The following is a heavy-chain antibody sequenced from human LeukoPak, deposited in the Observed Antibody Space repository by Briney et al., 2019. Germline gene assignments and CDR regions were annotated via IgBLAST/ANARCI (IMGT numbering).Heavy chain of an antibody. CDR2: INSATTYI. D-gene: IGHD5-18*01. CDR3: ARDSSGYSYGPPSLGMDV. J-gene: IGHJ6*02. Sequence: GGSLRLSCEASGFTFSTYTMNWVRQAPGKGLEWVSSINSATTYIYHSDSVKGRFTISRDNAKNSLYLQMNSLRAEDTAVYYCARDSSGYSYGPPSLGMDVWGQGTTVIVSS. CDR1: GFTFSTYT. V-gene: IGHV3-21*06.